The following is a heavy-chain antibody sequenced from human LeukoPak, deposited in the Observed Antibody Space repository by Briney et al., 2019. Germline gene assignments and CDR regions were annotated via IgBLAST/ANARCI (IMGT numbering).Heavy chain of an antibody. CDR1: GGSFSGYY. J-gene: IGHJ5*02. CDR2: INHSGST. Sequence: SETLSLTCAVYGGSFSGYYWSWIRQPPGKGLEWIGEINHSGSTNYNPSLKSRVTISVDTSKNQFSLKLSSVTAADTAVYYCARGGAAAGKRLERWFDPWGQGTLVTVSS. V-gene: IGHV4-34*01. CDR3: ARGGAAAGKRLERWFDP. D-gene: IGHD6-13*01.